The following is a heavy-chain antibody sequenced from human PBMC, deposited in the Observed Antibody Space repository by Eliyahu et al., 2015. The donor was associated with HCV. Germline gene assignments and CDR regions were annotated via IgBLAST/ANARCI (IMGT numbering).Heavy chain of an antibody. CDR3: ARHGLEGGYYYGMDV. V-gene: IGHV5-51*01. Sequence: LVQSGAEVKKPGESLKIXCSGYGYSFSSYGLAGWRGXPGKGLEWMGIIHPLDSDTRYSPSFRGHVTMSVDKSLSTAYLQWSSLKASDTAIYYCARHGLEGGYYYGMDVWGQGTTVTVSS. D-gene: IGHD3-16*01. J-gene: IGHJ6*02. CDR2: IHPLDSDT. CDR1: GYSFSSYG.